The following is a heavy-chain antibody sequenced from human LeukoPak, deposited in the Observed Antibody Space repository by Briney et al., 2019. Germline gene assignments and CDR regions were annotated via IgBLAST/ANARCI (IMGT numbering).Heavy chain of an antibody. CDR1: GYTFTNYW. D-gene: IGHD3-22*01. CDR3: ARSRDSSGYYYLI. V-gene: IGHV5-51*01. CDR2: IYPDDSDT. Sequence: GESLKISCEASGYTFTNYWIGWVRQMPGKGLEWMGIIYPDDSDTKYSPSFQGQVTISADKYISTAYLQWSSLKAADTAMDYCARSRDSSGYYYLIWGQGTLVTVSS. J-gene: IGHJ4*02.